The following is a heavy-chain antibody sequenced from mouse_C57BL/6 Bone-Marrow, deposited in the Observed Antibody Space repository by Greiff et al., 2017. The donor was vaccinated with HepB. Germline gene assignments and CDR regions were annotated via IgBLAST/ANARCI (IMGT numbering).Heavy chain of an antibody. V-gene: IGHV1-81*01. D-gene: IGHD1-1*01. J-gene: IGHJ4*01. CDR2: IYPRSGNT. Sequence: VQLQQSGAELARPGASVKLSCKASGYTFTSYGISWVKQRTGQGLEWIGEIYPRSGNTYYNDKFKGKATLTADKSSSTAYMELRSLTSEDSAVYFCARGGYYGSSYAMDYWGQGTSVTVSS. CDR1: GYTFTSYG. CDR3: ARGGYYGSSYAMDY.